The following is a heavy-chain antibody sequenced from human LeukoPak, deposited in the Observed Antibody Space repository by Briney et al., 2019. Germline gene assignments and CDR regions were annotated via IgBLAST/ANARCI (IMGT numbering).Heavy chain of an antibody. CDR1: GFTFSDYY. V-gene: IGHV3-11*01. J-gene: IGHJ4*02. CDR3: ARESFGELFTFSDY. D-gene: IGHD3-10*01. Sequence: GGSLRLSCAASGFTFSDYYMSWIRQAPGKGLEGVSYISSSGSTIYYADSVKGRFTISRDNAKNSLYLQMNSLRAEDTAVYYCARESFGELFTFSDYWGQGTLVTVSS. CDR2: ISSSGSTI.